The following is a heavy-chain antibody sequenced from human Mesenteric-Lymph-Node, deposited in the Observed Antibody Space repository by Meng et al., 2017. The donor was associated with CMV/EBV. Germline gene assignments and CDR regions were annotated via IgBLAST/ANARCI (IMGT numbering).Heavy chain of an antibody. Sequence: ASVKVSCKPSGYTFTGYHIHWVRQAPGQGLEWMGWINPNSDVTNYAQKFQGRLTMTRDTSISTAYMELSRLRSDDTAVYYCARVGTIFGVAVCLGNWGQGTLVTVSS. CDR3: ARVGTIFGVAVCLGN. V-gene: IGHV1-2*02. D-gene: IGHD3-3*01. CDR1: GYTFTGYH. CDR2: INPNSDVT. J-gene: IGHJ4*02.